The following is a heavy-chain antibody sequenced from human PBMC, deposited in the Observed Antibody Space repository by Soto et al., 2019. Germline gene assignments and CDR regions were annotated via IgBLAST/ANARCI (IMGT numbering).Heavy chain of an antibody. CDR2: ISGSGGST. CDR3: AKRLRFLDSASAY. J-gene: IGHJ4*02. D-gene: IGHD3-3*01. V-gene: IGHV3-23*01. Sequence: AGGSLRLSCAASGFTFSSYAMSWVRQAPGKGLEWVSAISGSGGSTYYADSVKGRFTISRDNSKNTLYLQMNSLRAEDTAVYYCAKRLRFLDSASAYWGQGTLVTVSS. CDR1: GFTFSSYA.